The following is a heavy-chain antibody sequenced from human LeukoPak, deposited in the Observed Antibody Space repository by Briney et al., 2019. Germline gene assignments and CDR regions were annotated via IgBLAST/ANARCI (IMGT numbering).Heavy chain of an antibody. Sequence: GESLKISCKGSGNRFTSHWIGWVRQMPGKGLEWMGIISPGDSDARYSPSFQGQVTISADKSINTAYLQWSSLKASDTAMYYCARQAYCGGDCSANFDYWGQGTLVTVSS. D-gene: IGHD2-21*02. CDR2: ISPGDSDA. J-gene: IGHJ4*02. CDR3: ARQAYCGGDCSANFDY. V-gene: IGHV5-51*01. CDR1: GNRFTSHW.